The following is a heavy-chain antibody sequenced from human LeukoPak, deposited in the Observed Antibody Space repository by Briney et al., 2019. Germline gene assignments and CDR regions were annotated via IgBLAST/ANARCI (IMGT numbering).Heavy chain of an antibody. D-gene: IGHD2-2*01. CDR3: ARKGYCSSTSCYAGWFDP. CDR2: INAGNGNT. CDR1: GYTFTSYA. J-gene: IGHJ5*02. Sequence: ASVKVSCKASGYTFTSYAMRWVRQAPGQRLEWMGWINAGNGNTKYSLKFQGRVTITRDTSASTAYMELSSLRSEDTAVYYCARKGYCSSTSCYAGWFDPWGQGTLVTVSS. V-gene: IGHV1-3*01.